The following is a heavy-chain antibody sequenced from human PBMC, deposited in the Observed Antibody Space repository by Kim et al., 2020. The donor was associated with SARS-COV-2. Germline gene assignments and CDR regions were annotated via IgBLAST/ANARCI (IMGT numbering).Heavy chain of an antibody. V-gene: IGHV3-74*01. Sequence: GGSLRLSCEASGFTFSNYWLNWVRQGPGKGLVWVSRIKSDGGDTHYADSVKGRFTISRDNAENTLHLQLNSLGVEDTAIYYCARGTFQQGFDPWGQGTLGTVSS. J-gene: IGHJ5*02. CDR1: GFTFSNYW. CDR3: ARGTFQQGFDP. D-gene: IGHD6-13*01. CDR2: IKSDGGDT.